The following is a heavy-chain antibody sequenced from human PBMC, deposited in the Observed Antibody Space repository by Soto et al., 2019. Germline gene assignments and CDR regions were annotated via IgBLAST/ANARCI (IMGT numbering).Heavy chain of an antibody. CDR2: ISGSGGST. CDR3: AKDGLAYCGGDCYSFMDV. V-gene: IGHV3-23*01. D-gene: IGHD2-21*02. Sequence: GGSLRLSCAASGFTFSSYAMSWVRQAPGKGLEWVSAISGSGGSTYYADSVKGRFTISRDNSKNTLYLQMNSLRAEDTAVYYCAKDGLAYCGGDCYSFMDVWGQGTTVTVSS. CDR1: GFTFSSYA. J-gene: IGHJ6*02.